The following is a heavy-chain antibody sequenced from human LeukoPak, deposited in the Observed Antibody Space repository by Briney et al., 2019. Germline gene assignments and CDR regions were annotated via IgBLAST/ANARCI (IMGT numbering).Heavy chain of an antibody. D-gene: IGHD2-2*01. V-gene: IGHV3-48*04. CDR2: ISRTSTTI. CDR1: GFSFSAHH. CDR3: ARERDCSSTSCYEEVDY. Sequence: GGSLRLSCAASGFSFSAHHMNWVRQAPGKGLDWISYISRTSTTILYAGSVQGRFTISRDNAKNSLFLQMNSLRAEDTAVYYCARERDCSSTSCYEEVDYWGQGTLVTVSS. J-gene: IGHJ4*02.